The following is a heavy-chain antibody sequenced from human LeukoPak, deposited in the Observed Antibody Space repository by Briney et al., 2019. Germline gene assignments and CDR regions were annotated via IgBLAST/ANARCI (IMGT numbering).Heavy chain of an antibody. D-gene: IGHD5-12*01. Sequence: ASVKVSCKPSRYTFTAYYMHWVRQAPGQGLEWMGWINPNSGGTNYAQKFQGRVTMTRDTSISTAYMELSRLRSDDTAVYYCARAPVSVAPGYSGYDFSYWGQGTLVTVSS. V-gene: IGHV1-2*02. CDR3: ARAPVSVAPGYSGYDFSY. CDR1: RYTFTAYY. CDR2: INPNSGGT. J-gene: IGHJ4*02.